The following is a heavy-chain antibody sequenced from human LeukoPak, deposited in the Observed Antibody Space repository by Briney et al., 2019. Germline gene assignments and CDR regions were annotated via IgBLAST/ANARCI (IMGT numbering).Heavy chain of an antibody. J-gene: IGHJ5*01. Sequence: GGSLRLSCAASGFTYSDYGMHWVRQAPGRGLGWVAFILNDGTWEYYPDSVKGRLTISRGNSRNTLYLQMNSVRLEDTAIYYCVKGGSISHNWFDSWGQGTLVTVSS. CDR2: ILNDGTWE. CDR3: VKGGSISHNWFDS. CDR1: GFTYSDYG. V-gene: IGHV3-30*02. D-gene: IGHD3-16*01.